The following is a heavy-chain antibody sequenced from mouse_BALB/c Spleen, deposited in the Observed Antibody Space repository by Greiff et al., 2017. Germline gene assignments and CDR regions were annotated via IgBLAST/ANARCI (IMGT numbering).Heavy chain of an antibody. CDR1: GYTFTSYY. D-gene: IGHD2-1*01. CDR3: TRGGYGNVSCFAY. V-gene: IGHV1S81*02. J-gene: IGHJ3*01. Sequence: VQLQQPGAELVKPGASVKLSCKASGYTFTSYYMYWVKQRPGQGLEWIGGINPSNGGTNFNEKFKSKATLAVDKSSSTAYMQLSSLTSEDSAVYYFTRGGYGNVSCFAYWGQGTLVTVSA. CDR2: INPSNGGT.